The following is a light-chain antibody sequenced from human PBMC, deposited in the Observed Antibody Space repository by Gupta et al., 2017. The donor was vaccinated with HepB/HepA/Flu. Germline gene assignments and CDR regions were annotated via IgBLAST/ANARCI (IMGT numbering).Light chain of an antibody. CDR2: GAS. V-gene: IGKV3-15*01. CDR1: QSVSSK. CDR3: QQYNNWPPWT. J-gene: IGKJ2*02. Sequence: EIAMTHSPATLSVSPGERATLSCRASQSVSSKLAWYQQKPGQAPRLLIYGASTRATGIPARFSGSGSGTEFTLTISSLQSEDFAIYSCQQYNNWPPWTFGQGTKMEIK.